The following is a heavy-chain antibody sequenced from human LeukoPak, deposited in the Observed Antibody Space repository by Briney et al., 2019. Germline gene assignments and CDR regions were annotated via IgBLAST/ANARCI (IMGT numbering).Heavy chain of an antibody. J-gene: IGHJ6*04. Sequence: GGSLRLSCATSGFSFSSYAMTWVRQAPGKGLDWVSSISYSGSSTHYADSVMGRFTISRDNAKNSLYLQMNSLRAEDTAVYYCAELGITMIGGVWGKGTTVTISS. CDR3: AELGITMIGGV. CDR1: GFSFSSYA. D-gene: IGHD3-10*02. CDR2: ISYSGSST. V-gene: IGHV3-23*01.